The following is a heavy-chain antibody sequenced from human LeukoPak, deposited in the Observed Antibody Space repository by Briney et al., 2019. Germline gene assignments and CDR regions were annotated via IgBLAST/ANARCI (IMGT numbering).Heavy chain of an antibody. J-gene: IGHJ6*03. V-gene: IGHV1-18*01. CDR2: VSAYNGNT. D-gene: IGHD6-25*01. CDR3: ARVAVSAYYYSYMDV. Sequence: RASVKVSCKASGYTFTSYGISWVRQAPGQGLEWMGWVSAYNGNTNYAQKLQGRVTMTTDTSTSTAYMELRSLRSDDTAVYYRARVAVSAYYYSYMDVWGKGTTVTVSS. CDR1: GYTFTSYG.